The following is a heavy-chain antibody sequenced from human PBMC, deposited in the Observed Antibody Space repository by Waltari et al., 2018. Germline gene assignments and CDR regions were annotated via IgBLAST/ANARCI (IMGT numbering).Heavy chain of an antibody. V-gene: IGHV1-2*02. CDR2: INPNSGGT. CDR1: GYTFTGYY. J-gene: IGHJ4*02. Sequence: QVQLVQSGAEVKKPGASVKVSCKASGYTFTGYYMHWVRKAPGQGLEGMGLINPNSGGTNYAQKFQCRGIMTSDSSISTAYMELSRLRSDDTSVYYFAGGYWSLFDYWGQGTLVIVSS. CDR3: AGGYWSLFDY. D-gene: IGHD3-3*01.